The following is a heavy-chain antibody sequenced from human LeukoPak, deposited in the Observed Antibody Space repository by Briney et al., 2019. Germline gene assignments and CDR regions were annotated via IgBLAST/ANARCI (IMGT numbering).Heavy chain of an antibody. CDR1: GFTFDDYA. V-gene: IGHV3-9*01. Sequence: GGSLRLSCAASGFTFDDYAMHWVRQAPGKGLEWVSGISWNSGSIGYADSVKGRFTISRDNAKNSLYLQMNSLRAEDTALYYCAKDLDPYDYVWGSYRCFDYWGQGTLVTVSS. CDR3: AKDLDPYDYVWGSYRCFDY. J-gene: IGHJ4*02. CDR2: ISWNSGSI. D-gene: IGHD3-16*02.